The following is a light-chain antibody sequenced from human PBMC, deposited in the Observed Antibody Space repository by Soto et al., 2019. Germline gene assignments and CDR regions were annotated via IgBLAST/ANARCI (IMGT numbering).Light chain of an antibody. CDR1: QTISNY. Sequence: DIHMTQSPSSLSAFVGDRVTITCRAGQTISNYVNWYQQKPGKAPKVLIYAASTLQSGVPSRFSGSGSGADFTLTISSLQPEDFATYCCQQSYTIPWMFGQGTKVEIK. J-gene: IGKJ1*01. V-gene: IGKV1-39*01. CDR3: QQSYTIPWM. CDR2: AAS.